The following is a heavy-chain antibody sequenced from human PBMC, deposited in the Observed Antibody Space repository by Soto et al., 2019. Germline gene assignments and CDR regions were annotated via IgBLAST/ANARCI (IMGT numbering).Heavy chain of an antibody. CDR3: ARGSDDSSGSNWVFNYGMDV. V-gene: IGHV1-69*13. CDR2: IIPIFGTA. J-gene: IGHJ6*02. Sequence: ASVKVSCKASGGTFSSYAISWVRQAPGQGLEWMGGIIPIFGTANYAQKFQGRVTITADESTSTAYMELSSLRPEDTAVYYCARGSDDSSGSNWVFNYGMDVWGQGTTVTVSS. D-gene: IGHD3-22*01. CDR1: GGTFSSYA.